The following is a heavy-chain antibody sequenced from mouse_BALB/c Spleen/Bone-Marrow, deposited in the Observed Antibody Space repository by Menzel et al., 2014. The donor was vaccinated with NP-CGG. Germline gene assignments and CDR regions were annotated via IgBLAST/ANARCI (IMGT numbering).Heavy chain of an antibody. J-gene: IGHJ4*01. Sequence: EVQLQQSGAELVKPGASVKLSCTASGFNIXDTYMHWVKQRPEQGLEWIGRIDPASGNTKYDPKFQGKATITADTSSNTAYLQLSSLTSEDTAVYYCARVKLWSYAMDYWGQGTSVTVSS. CDR1: GFNIXDTY. D-gene: IGHD1-1*02. CDR3: ARVKLWSYAMDY. V-gene: IGHV14-3*02. CDR2: IDPASGNT.